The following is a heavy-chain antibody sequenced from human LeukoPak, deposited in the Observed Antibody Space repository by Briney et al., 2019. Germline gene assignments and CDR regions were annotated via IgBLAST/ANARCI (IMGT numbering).Heavy chain of an antibody. Sequence: GGSLRLSCVASGFTVNRNVMSWVRQAPGKGLEWVSLIYSDDRAFYADSVKGRSTISRNKSKNTLFLQMSSLKPEDTAIYYCARDLAGFEEPRYYYYMDVWGKGTTVTVSS. CDR3: ARDLAGFEEPRYYYYMDV. D-gene: IGHD1-14*01. V-gene: IGHV3-66*02. J-gene: IGHJ6*03. CDR1: GFTVNRNV. CDR2: IYSDDRA.